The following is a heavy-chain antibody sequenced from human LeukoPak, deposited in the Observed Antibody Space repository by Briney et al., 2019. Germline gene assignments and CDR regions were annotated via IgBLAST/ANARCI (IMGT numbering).Heavy chain of an antibody. CDR2: FDPEDGET. Sequence: ASVKVSCKVSGYTLTELSMHWVRRAPGKGLEWMGGFDPEDGETIYAQKFQGRVTMTEDTSTSTAYMELRSLRSDDTAVYYCARGGYSGYALWGQGTLVTVSS. J-gene: IGHJ4*02. V-gene: IGHV1-24*01. CDR1: GYTLTELS. D-gene: IGHD5-12*01. CDR3: ARGGYSGYAL.